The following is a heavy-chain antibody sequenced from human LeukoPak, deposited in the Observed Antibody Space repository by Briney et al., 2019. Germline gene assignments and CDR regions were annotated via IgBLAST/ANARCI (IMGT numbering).Heavy chain of an antibody. D-gene: IGHD2-21*01. V-gene: IGHV1-24*01. CDR2: EDGEA. Sequence: VASVKVSCKVSGYTLTELSIHWVRQSPGKGLEWMGGEDGEAIYAQKFQGRATMTEDTSTDTAYMDLSSLRSEDTAVYYCASIDLDSWGQGTLVTVSS. J-gene: IGHJ4*02. CDR3: ASIDLDS. CDR1: GYTLTELS.